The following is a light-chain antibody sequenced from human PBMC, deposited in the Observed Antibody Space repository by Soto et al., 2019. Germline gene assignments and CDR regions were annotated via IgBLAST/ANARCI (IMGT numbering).Light chain of an antibody. J-gene: IGKJ1*01. CDR2: GAS. V-gene: IGKV3-20*01. CDR1: QSVSSRY. CDR3: QQYGSSGT. Sequence: EIVLTQSPATLSLSPGERATLSCRASQSVSSRYFAWYQLQLGQAPRLLIYGASSRATGIPDRFSGSGSGTDFALTISSLEPEDFAVYYCQQYGSSGTFGQGTKVDIK.